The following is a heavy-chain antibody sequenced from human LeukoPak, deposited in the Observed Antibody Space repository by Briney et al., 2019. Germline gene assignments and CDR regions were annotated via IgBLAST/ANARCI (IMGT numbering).Heavy chain of an antibody. V-gene: IGHV3-23*01. D-gene: IGHD1-26*01. CDR1: GFTFSSYA. CDR2: LSGNGIDT. CDR3: AKDPSGSYFPNWFDR. J-gene: IGHJ5*02. Sequence: TGGSLRLSCAASGFTFSSYAMSWVRQAPGRGLEWVSGLSGNGIDTYYADSERGRFTISRDNSKNTLYLQMNSLRAEDTAIYNCAKDPSGSYFPNWFDRWGQGTLVTVSS.